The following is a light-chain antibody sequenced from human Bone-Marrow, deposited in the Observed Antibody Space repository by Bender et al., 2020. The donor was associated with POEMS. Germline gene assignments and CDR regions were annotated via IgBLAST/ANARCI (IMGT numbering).Light chain of an antibody. V-gene: IGLV2-23*01. Sequence: QSALTQPASVSGSPGQAITISCTGSSSDVGSYDLVSWYQQHPGKVPKVLIYEGSQRPSGVSSRFSGSKSDNTASLTISGLQAEDEADYFCCSYAGNNAVIFGGGTKLTVL. CDR2: EGS. CDR3: CSYAGNNAVI. J-gene: IGLJ2*01. CDR1: SSDVGSYDL.